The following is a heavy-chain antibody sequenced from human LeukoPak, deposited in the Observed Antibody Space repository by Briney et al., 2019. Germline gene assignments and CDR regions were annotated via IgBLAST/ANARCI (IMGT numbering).Heavy chain of an antibody. CDR2: IIPIFGTA. Sequence: SVKVSCKASGGTFSSYAISWVRQASGQGLEWMGGIIPIFGTANYAQKFQGRVTITADESTSTAYMELSSLRSEDTAVYYCARAEAAGIPAAMPLMWYYYYMDVWGKGTTVTVSS. D-gene: IGHD2-2*01. J-gene: IGHJ6*03. CDR1: GGTFSSYA. V-gene: IGHV1-69*01. CDR3: ARAEAAGIPAAMPLMWYYYYMDV.